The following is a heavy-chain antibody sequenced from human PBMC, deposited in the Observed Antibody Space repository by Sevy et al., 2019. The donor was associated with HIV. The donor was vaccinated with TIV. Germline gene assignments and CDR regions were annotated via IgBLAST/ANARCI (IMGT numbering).Heavy chain of an antibody. CDR2: INESGIT. V-gene: IGHV4-34*01. D-gene: IGHD2-2*01. J-gene: IGHJ5*02. Sequence: SETLSLTCAVHDGSFSGYYWNWIRQLPGKGLEWIGEINESGITYYNPSPKSRVTISVITSKKQFSLKLNPVTAADTAVYFCARSPPVVVVPGAPSWFDPWGQGTLVTVSS. CDR1: DGSFSGYY. CDR3: ARSPPVVVVPGAPSWFDP.